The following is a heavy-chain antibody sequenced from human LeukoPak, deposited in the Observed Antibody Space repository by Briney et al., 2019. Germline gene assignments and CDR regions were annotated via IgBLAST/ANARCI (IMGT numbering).Heavy chain of an antibody. V-gene: IGHV3-66*02. CDR1: GFTVNNNY. J-gene: IGHJ4*02. CDR3: ARNVGEFWSTYYKGFFAY. Sequence: PGGSLRLFCAASGFTVNNNYMSWVRQAPGKGLEWVSIIYSGGYAYYADSVRGRFTISRDDSKNTLYLQMNSLRPEDTAVYYCARNVGEFWSTYYKGFFAYWGQGTLVTVSS. D-gene: IGHD3-3*01. CDR2: IYSGGYA.